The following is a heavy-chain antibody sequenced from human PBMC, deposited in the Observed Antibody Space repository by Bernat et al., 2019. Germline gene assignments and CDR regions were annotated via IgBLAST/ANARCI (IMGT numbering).Heavy chain of an antibody. CDR3: ERGTEILATSAVTNGMDV. Sequence: EVSGFTFSKYLMHWFRQAPGTGLVWFSRIHSDVTTIYADSVKCRFTSSRENAKSTLYLQMNSLSAEYTAVYYCERGTEILATSAVTNGMDVWGKGTT. CDR1: GFTFSKYL. V-gene: IGHV3-74*01. D-gene: IGHD1-1*01. CDR2: IHSDVTT. J-gene: IGHJ6*04.